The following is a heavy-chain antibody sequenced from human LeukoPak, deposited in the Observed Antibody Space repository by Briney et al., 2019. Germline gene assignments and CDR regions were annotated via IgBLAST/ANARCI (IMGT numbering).Heavy chain of an antibody. Sequence: ASVKVSCKASGYSFTAYYMHWVRQAPGQGLEWMGWINPNSGGTNYAQKFQGRVTMTRDTSISTAYMELSRLRSDDTAVYYCARARSSSWCFDYWGQGTLVTVSS. D-gene: IGHD6-13*01. V-gene: IGHV1-2*02. J-gene: IGHJ4*02. CDR2: INPNSGGT. CDR1: GYSFTAYY. CDR3: ARARSSSWCFDY.